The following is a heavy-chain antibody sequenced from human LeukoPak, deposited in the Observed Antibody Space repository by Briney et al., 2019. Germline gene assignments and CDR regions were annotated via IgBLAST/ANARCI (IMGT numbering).Heavy chain of an antibody. J-gene: IGHJ4*02. CDR3: ARDTYYYDSSGYPRPIYFDY. Sequence: GGSLRLSCAASGFTVSSNYMSWVRQAPGKGLEWVSVIYSGGSTYYADSVKGRFTISRDNSKNTLYLQMNSLRAEDTAVYYCARDTYYYDSSGYPRPIYFDYWGQGTQVTVSS. V-gene: IGHV3-53*01. CDR1: GFTVSSNY. CDR2: IYSGGST. D-gene: IGHD3-22*01.